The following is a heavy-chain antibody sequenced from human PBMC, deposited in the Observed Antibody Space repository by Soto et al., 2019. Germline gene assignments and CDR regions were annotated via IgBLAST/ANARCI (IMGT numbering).Heavy chain of an antibody. Sequence: ESGPTLVNPTQTLTLTCAFSGFSLTASAVGVGWIRQPPGKALEWLALIYWGDDKRYSPSLKSRLTITKDTSKNQVVLTMTNMDPVDTGTYYRANSLSNFRFFDYWGQGALVTVYS. J-gene: IGHJ4*02. CDR3: ANSLSNFRFFDY. CDR2: IYWGDDK. D-gene: IGHD4-4*01. CDR1: GFSLTASAVG. V-gene: IGHV2-5*02.